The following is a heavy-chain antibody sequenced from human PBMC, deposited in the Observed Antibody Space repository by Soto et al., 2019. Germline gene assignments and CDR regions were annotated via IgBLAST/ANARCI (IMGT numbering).Heavy chain of an antibody. CDR1: GFTFNTYW. V-gene: IGHV3-7*05. J-gene: IGHJ4*02. Sequence: GGSLRLSCAASGFTFNTYWMNWVRQAPGKGLEWVATIKEDGREKYYVDSVKGRFTISRDNVENSLYLQINTLRAGDTAVYYCARNWGFFDYWGQGMLVTVSS. CDR2: IKEDGREK. D-gene: IGHD7-27*01. CDR3: ARNWGFFDY.